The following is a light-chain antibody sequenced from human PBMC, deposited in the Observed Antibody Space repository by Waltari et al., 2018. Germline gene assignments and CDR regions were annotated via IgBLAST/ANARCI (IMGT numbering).Light chain of an antibody. V-gene: IGKV3-20*01. CDR1: QSVGSSY. CDR2: AVS. J-gene: IGKJ2*01. Sequence: EIVLPQSPGTLSLSPGERATLSCRASQSVGSSYLAWYRHKPGQAPRLLIYAVSGRATGIPDRFSGSGSGTDFTLTINRLEPEDFAVYYCQQYGSPPYTFGQGTKLELK. CDR3: QQYGSPPYT.